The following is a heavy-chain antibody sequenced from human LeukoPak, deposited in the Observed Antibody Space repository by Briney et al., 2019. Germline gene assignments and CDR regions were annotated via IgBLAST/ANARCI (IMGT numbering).Heavy chain of an antibody. CDR3: ATPLGAH. V-gene: IGHV3-23*01. CDR1: GITFSSYA. D-gene: IGHD3-16*01. CDR2: INTSGGNT. Sequence: PGGSLRLSCAASGITFSSYAMTLVRQAPGKGLEWVSSINTSGGNTRYAGSVKGRFTFSRDNSKNTVYLHMSSLRAEDTAVYYCATPLGAHWGQGILVTVSS. J-gene: IGHJ4*02.